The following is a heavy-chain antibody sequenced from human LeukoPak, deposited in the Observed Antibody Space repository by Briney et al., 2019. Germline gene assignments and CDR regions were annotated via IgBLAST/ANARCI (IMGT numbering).Heavy chain of an antibody. CDR3: ARRYSSGWSSAVDY. D-gene: IGHD6-19*01. CDR1: GFTFSAYS. J-gene: IGHJ4*02. Sequence: GGSLRLACAASGFTFSAYSMTWVRQTPGKGLEWVSSISSGSTYIYYADSLKGRFTISRDNAKNSLYLQMNGLRAEDTAVYYCARRYSSGWSSAVDYWGQGTMGSVSS. V-gene: IGHV3-21*01. CDR2: ISSGSTYI.